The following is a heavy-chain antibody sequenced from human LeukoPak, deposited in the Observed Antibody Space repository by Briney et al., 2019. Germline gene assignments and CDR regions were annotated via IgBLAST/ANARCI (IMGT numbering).Heavy chain of an antibody. Sequence: GESLKISCKGSGYTFSNYWIGWVRKMPGKGLEWMGIIYPGDSDTRYSPSFQGQVTISADKSISTTYLQWSSLKASDTAMYYCARRPQSYYGMDVWGQGTTVTVSS. J-gene: IGHJ6*02. CDR1: GYTFSNYW. V-gene: IGHV5-51*01. CDR3: ARRPQSYYGMDV. CDR2: IYPGDSDT.